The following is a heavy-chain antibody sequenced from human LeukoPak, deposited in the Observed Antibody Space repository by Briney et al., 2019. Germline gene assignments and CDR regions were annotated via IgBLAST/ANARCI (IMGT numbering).Heavy chain of an antibody. Sequence: ASVRVSCKASGYTFTSYDINWVRQAPGQGLEWMVIINPTGGDPTYAQKFQGRVTMTRDMSTSTVYMELSSLRSEDTAVYYCARDRRYSSSWSATYQPNWFDPWGQGTLVTVSS. CDR3: ARDRRYSSSWSATYQPNWFDP. D-gene: IGHD6-13*01. V-gene: IGHV1-46*01. CDR1: GYTFTSYD. J-gene: IGHJ5*02. CDR2: INPTGGDP.